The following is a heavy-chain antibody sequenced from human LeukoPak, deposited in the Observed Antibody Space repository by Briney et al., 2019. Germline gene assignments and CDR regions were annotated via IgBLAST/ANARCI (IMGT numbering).Heavy chain of an antibody. J-gene: IGHJ4*02. Sequence: GASVKVSCKASGYTFTGYYMHWVRQAPGQGLEWMGWINPNSGGTNYAQKFQGRVTMTRDTSISTAYMELSRLRSGDTAVYYCARDYSSSWYSLYYFDYWGQGTLVTVSS. CDR3: ARDYSSSWYSLYYFDY. CDR2: INPNSGGT. CDR1: GYTFTGYY. V-gene: IGHV1-2*02. D-gene: IGHD6-13*01.